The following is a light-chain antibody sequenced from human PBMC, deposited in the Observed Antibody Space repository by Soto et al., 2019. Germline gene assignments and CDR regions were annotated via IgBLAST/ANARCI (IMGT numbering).Light chain of an antibody. J-gene: IGKJ1*01. V-gene: IGKV3-15*01. CDR2: DAS. CDR3: QQYNNWPPWT. Sequence: EIVMTQSPATLSVSPGDRATLSCRASHSVNSNLAWYQQKPGQAPRLLIYDASTRAPGIPARFSGSGSGTEFTLTISSLQSEDFSVYYCQQYNNWPPWTFGQGTKVEIK. CDR1: HSVNSN.